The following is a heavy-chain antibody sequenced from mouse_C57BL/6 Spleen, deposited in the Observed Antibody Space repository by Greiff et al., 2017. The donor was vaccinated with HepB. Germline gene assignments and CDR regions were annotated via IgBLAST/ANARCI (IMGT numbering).Heavy chain of an antibody. J-gene: IGHJ2*01. V-gene: IGHV1-52*01. CDR2: IDPSDSET. CDR3: ARRGYYGSSLYYFDY. Sequence: QVQLQQPGAELVRPGSSVKLSCKASGYTFTSYWMHWVKQRPIQGLEWIGNIDPSDSETHYNQKFKDKATFTVDKSSSTAYMQRSSLTSESSAVYYCARRGYYGSSLYYFDYWGKGTTLTVSS. D-gene: IGHD1-1*01. CDR1: GYTFTSYW.